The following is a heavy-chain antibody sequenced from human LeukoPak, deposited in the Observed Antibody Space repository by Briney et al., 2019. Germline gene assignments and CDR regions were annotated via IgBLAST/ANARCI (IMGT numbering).Heavy chain of an antibody. J-gene: IGHJ5*02. D-gene: IGHD1-14*01. V-gene: IGHV1-2*02. CDR3: ARVPWSSGWFDP. CDR1: GYTFTGYY. CDR2: INPNSGGT. Sequence: ASVKVSCKASGYTFTGYYMHWVRQAPGQGLEWMGWINPNSGGTNYAQKLQGRVTMTTDTSTSTAYMELRSLRSDDTAVYYCARVPWSSGWFDPWGQGTLVTVSS.